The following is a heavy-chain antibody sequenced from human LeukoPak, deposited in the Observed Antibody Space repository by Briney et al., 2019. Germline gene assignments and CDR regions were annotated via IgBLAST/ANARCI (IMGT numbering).Heavy chain of an antibody. Sequence: ASMKVSCKASGYTFTTYGISWVRQAPGQGLESMGWISAFNGNTNYEQKLQGRVTMTTDTSTSTAYMELRSLRSDDTAVYYCARVGDPITMVRGVIIPDAFDIWGQGTMVTVSS. CDR2: ISAFNGNT. CDR1: GYTFTTYG. V-gene: IGHV1-18*01. CDR3: ARVGDPITMVRGVIIPDAFDI. J-gene: IGHJ3*02. D-gene: IGHD3-10*01.